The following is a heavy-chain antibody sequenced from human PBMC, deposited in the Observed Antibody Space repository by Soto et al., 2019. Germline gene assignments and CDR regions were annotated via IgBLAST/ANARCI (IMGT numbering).Heavy chain of an antibody. CDR2: IYYSGST. CDR3: ASMPFTEYYYYGMDV. D-gene: IGHD2-2*01. V-gene: IGHV4-39*01. Sequence: SETLSLTCTVSGGSISSSSYYWGWIRQPSGKGLEWIGSIYYSGSTNYNPSLKSRVTISVDTSKNQFSLKLSSVTAADTAVYYCASMPFTEYYYYGMDVWGQGTTVPVSS. CDR1: GGSISSSSYY. J-gene: IGHJ6*02.